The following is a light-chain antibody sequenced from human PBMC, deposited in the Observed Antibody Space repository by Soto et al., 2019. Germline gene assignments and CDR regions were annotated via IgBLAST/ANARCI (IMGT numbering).Light chain of an antibody. Sequence: DLQMTQSPSTLSASVGDRVTITCRASQSISSWLAWYQQKPGKAPKLLIYKASSLESGVPSRFSGSGSGTEFTLTISSLQPDDFATYYCQQYNSYPGTFGQGTKVESK. J-gene: IGKJ1*01. CDR2: KAS. CDR3: QQYNSYPGT. V-gene: IGKV1-5*03. CDR1: QSISSW.